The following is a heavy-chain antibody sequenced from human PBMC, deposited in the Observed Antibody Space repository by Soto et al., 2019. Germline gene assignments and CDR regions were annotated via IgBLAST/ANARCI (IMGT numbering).Heavy chain of an antibody. CDR3: ARSSVAAAGTLGN. J-gene: IGHJ4*02. CDR1: GGTLNSYT. CDR2: INPVLGVA. D-gene: IGHD6-13*01. Sequence: QVQLVQSGAEVKKPGSSVKVSCKASGGTLNSYTINWVRQAPGHGPEWLGRINPVLGVANYAQTFQGRVTITADKSTSTVYMELTSLRSEDTAVYYCARSSVAAAGTLGNWGPGTLVTVSS. V-gene: IGHV1-69*02.